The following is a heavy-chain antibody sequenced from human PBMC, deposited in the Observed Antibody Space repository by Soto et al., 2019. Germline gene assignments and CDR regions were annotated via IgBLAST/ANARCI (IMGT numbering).Heavy chain of an antibody. V-gene: IGHV3-23*01. D-gene: IGHD3-3*01. Sequence: EVQLLESGGGLVKPGGSLRLSCAASGLTFNTYAMSWVRQAPGKGLEWGSVISGSGCNTWYADSVKDRFTISRDNSKNTLYLQMNTLRADDTAVYYCARDGGPFGITFDYWGQGTLVTVSS. CDR1: GLTFNTYA. J-gene: IGHJ4*02. CDR3: ARDGGPFGITFDY. CDR2: ISGSGCNT.